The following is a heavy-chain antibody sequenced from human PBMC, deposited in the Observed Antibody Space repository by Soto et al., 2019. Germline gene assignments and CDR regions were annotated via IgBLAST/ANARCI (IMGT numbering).Heavy chain of an antibody. CDR3: ARGTVRSYDFWSGYYNPAPFDY. D-gene: IGHD3-3*01. Sequence: QVQLQQWGAGLLKPSETLSLTCAVYGGSFSGYYWSWIRQPPGKGLEWIGEINHSGSTNYNPSLKSRVTISVDTSKNQFSLKLSSVTAAYTAVYYCARGTVRSYDFWSGYYNPAPFDYWGQGTLVTVSS. CDR2: INHSGST. J-gene: IGHJ4*02. V-gene: IGHV4-34*01. CDR1: GGSFSGYY.